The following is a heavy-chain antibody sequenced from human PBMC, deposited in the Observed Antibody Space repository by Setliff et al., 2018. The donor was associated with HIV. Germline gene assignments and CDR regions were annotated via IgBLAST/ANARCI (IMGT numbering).Heavy chain of an antibody. V-gene: IGHV4-4*07. CDR1: GGSISDYY. Sequence: SETLSLTCTVSGGSISDYYWSWIRQPAGKGLEWIGRVYASGSTNYNPSLKSRVTMSVDTSDNQFSLKLSSVTAADTAVYYCAASSGWQRGDYWGRGILVTVSS. J-gene: IGHJ4*02. D-gene: IGHD6-25*01. CDR2: VYASGST. CDR3: AASSGWQRGDY.